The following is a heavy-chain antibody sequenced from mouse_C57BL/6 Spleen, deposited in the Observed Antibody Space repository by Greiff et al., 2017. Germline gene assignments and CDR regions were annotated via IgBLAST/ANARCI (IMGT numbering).Heavy chain of an antibody. Sequence: EVQLQESGPELVKPGASVKISCKASGYSFTDYNMNWVKQSNGKSLEWIGVINPNYGTTSYNQKFKGKATLTVDQSSSTAYMQRNSLTSEDSAVYYCAREGSPIYYYGSSYGYFDVWGTGTTVTVSS. J-gene: IGHJ1*03. CDR2: INPNYGTT. D-gene: IGHD1-1*01. V-gene: IGHV1-39*01. CDR3: AREGSPIYYYGSSYGYFDV. CDR1: GYSFTDYN.